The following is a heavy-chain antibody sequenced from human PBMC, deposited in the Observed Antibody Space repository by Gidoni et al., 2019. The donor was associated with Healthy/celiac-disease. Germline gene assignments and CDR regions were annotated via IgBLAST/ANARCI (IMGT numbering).Heavy chain of an antibody. D-gene: IGHD6-13*01. CDR3: AKDKRGSSFYMDV. CDR1: GFPFDDYA. CDR2: ISWNSGSI. V-gene: IGHV3-9*01. J-gene: IGHJ6*02. Sequence: EVQLVESGGGLVQPGRSLRLSCAASGFPFDDYAMHWVRQAPGKGLEWVSGISWNSGSIGYADSVKGRFTISRDNAKNSLYLQMNSLRAEDTALYYCAKDKRGSSFYMDVWGQGTTVTVSS.